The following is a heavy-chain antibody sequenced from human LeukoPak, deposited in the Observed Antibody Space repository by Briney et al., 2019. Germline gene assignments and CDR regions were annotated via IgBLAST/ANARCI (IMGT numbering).Heavy chain of an antibody. CDR2: INRSGST. Sequence: SETLSLTCAVYGGSFSGYYWSWIRQPPGKGLEWIGEINRSGSTNYNPSLKSRVTISVDTSKNQFSLKLSSVTAADTAVYYCASGDCSSTSCRFDYWGQGTLVTVSS. CDR1: GGSFSGYY. CDR3: ASGDCSSTSCRFDY. V-gene: IGHV4-34*01. J-gene: IGHJ4*02. D-gene: IGHD2-2*01.